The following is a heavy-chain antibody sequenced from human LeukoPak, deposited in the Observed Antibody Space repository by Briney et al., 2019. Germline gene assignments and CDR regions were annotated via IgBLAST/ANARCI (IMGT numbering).Heavy chain of an antibody. V-gene: IGHV1-46*01. CDR3: ARGEGGIVVVVAATHFDY. J-gene: IGHJ4*02. Sequence: ASVKVSCKASGYTFTSYYMHWVRQAPGQGLEWMGIINPSGGSTSYAQKFQGRVTMTRDMSTSTVYMELSSLRSEDTAVYYCARGEGGIVVVVAATHFDYWGQGTLVTVSS. CDR1: GYTFTSYY. CDR2: INPSGGST. D-gene: IGHD2-15*01.